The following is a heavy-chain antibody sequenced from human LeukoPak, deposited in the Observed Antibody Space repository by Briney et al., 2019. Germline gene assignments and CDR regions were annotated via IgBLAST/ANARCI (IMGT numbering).Heavy chain of an antibody. CDR2: ISWNSGSM. CDR3: AKDIGPGEYYYDSSGYFDY. J-gene: IGHJ4*02. Sequence: GRSLRLSCAASGFTFDDYAMHWVRQAPGKGLEWVSGISWNSGSMGYADSVKGRFTISRDNAKNSLYLQMNSLRAEDTALYYCAKDIGPGEYYYDSSGYFDYWGQGTLVTVSS. D-gene: IGHD3-22*01. CDR1: GFTFDDYA. V-gene: IGHV3-9*01.